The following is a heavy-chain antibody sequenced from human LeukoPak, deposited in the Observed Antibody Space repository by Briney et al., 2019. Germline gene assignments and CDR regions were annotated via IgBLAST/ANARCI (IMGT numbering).Heavy chain of an antibody. V-gene: IGHV4-59*01. Sequence: SESLSLTCTVSGGSISSYYWSWIRQPPGKGLEWIGYIYYSGSTNYHPSLKSRVTISVDTSKNQFSLTLSSVTAADTAVYYCASSDYYDSSGYPLPFDYWGQGTLVTVSS. J-gene: IGHJ4*02. CDR2: IYYSGST. D-gene: IGHD3-22*01. CDR1: GGSISSYY. CDR3: ASSDYYDSSGYPLPFDY.